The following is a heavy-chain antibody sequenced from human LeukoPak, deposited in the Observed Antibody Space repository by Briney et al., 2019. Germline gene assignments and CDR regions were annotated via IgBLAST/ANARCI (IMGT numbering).Heavy chain of an antibody. CDR3: ARHRGYDILTGYYNPLDY. CDR2: IYYSGST. J-gene: IGHJ4*02. CDR1: GGSISSYY. Sequence: SETLSLTCTVSGGSISSYYWSWIRRPPGKGLEWIGYIYYSGSTNYNPSLKSRVTISVDTFKNQFSLKLSSVTAADTAVYYCARHRGYDILTGYYNPLDYWGQGTLVTVSS. D-gene: IGHD3-9*01. V-gene: IGHV4-59*08.